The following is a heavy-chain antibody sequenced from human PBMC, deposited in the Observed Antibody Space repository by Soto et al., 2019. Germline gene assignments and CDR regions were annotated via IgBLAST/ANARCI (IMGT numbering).Heavy chain of an antibody. D-gene: IGHD6-19*01. V-gene: IGHV3-66*01. CDR1: GFTVSSNY. J-gene: IGHJ4*02. CDR3: ARDKGYSSGWYYY. Sequence: EVQLVESGGGLVQPGGSLRLSCAASGFTVSSNYMSWVRQAPGKGLEWVSVIYSGGSTYYADSVKGRFTISRDNSKNTLYLQMNSLRAEDTAVYYCARDKGYSSGWYYYWGKGTLVTVSS. CDR2: IYSGGST.